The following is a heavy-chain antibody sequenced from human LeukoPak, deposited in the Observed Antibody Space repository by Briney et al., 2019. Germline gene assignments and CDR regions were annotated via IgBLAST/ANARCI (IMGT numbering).Heavy chain of an antibody. CDR3: ARVNCTNGVCYTKAFDY. V-gene: IGHV1-2*02. CDR2: INPNSGCT. J-gene: IGHJ4*02. D-gene: IGHD2-8*01. Sequence: ASVKVSCKASGYTFTGYYMYWVRQAPGQGLEWMGWINPNSGCTNYAQKFQGRVTMTRDTSISTAYMELSRLRSDDTAVYYCARVNCTNGVCYTKAFDYWGQGTLVTVSS. CDR1: GYTFTGYY.